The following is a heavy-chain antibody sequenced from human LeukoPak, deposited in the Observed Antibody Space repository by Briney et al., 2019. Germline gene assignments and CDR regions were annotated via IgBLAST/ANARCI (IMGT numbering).Heavy chain of an antibody. Sequence: ASVKVSCKASGGTFSSYAISWVRQAPGQGLEWMGGIIPIFGTANYAQKFQGRVTITTDESTSTAYMELSSLRSEDTAVYYCARTYSSSWTPSDWGQGTLVIVSS. CDR1: GGTFSSYA. CDR3: ARTYSSSWTPSD. CDR2: IIPIFGTA. J-gene: IGHJ4*02. V-gene: IGHV1-69*05. D-gene: IGHD6-13*01.